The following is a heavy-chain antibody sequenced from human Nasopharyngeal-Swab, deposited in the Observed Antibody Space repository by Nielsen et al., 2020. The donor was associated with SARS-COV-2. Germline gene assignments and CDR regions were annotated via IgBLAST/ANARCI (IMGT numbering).Heavy chain of an antibody. CDR1: GYTFTSYD. CDR2: MNPNSGNT. Sequence: ASVKVSCKASGYTFTSYDINWVRQATGQGLEWMGWMNPNSGNTGYAQKFQGRVTMTRNTSISTAYMELSSLRSEDTAVYYCARGSLRFLEWSYYYYYMDVWGKGTTVTVSS. D-gene: IGHD3-3*01. V-gene: IGHV1-8*01. CDR3: ARGSLRFLEWSYYYYYMDV. J-gene: IGHJ6*03.